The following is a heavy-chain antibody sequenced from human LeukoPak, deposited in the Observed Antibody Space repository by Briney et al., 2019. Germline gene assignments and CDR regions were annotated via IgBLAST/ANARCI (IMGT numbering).Heavy chain of an antibody. CDR1: GFTFSSYS. D-gene: IGHD3-10*01. V-gene: IGHV3-21*01. CDR2: ISSSSSYI. Sequence: GGSLRLSCAASGFTFSSYSMNWVRQAPGKGLEWVSSISSSSSYIYYADSVKGRFTISRDNAKNSLYLQMNSLRAEDTAVYYCARNPDYYGSGGLFGPWGQGTPGTVSS. J-gene: IGHJ4*03. CDR3: ARNPDYYGSGGLFGP.